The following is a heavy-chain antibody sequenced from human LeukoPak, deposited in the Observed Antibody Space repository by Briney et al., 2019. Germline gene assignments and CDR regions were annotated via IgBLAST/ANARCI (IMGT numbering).Heavy chain of an antibody. CDR2: IYYSGST. Sequence: PSQTLSLTCAVSGGSISSGGYSWSWIRQPPGKGLEWIGYIYYSGSTYYNPSLKSRVTISVDTSKNQFSLKLSSVTAADTAVYYCARAWGGQWLVPFDYWGQGTLVTVSS. CDR3: ARAWGGQWLVPFDY. V-gene: IGHV4-30-4*07. CDR1: GGSISSGGYS. D-gene: IGHD6-19*01. J-gene: IGHJ4*02.